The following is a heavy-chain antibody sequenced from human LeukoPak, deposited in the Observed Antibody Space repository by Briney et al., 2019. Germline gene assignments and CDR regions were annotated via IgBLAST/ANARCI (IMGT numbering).Heavy chain of an antibody. CDR2: INPNSGGT. D-gene: IGHD3-22*01. J-gene: IGHJ4*02. CDR3: ARASYYYDSSGYPGYYFDY. CDR1: GYTFTDYY. Sequence: WASVKVSCKASGYTFTDYYMHWVRQAPGQGLEWMGWINPNSGGTNYAQKFQGRVTMTRDTSLSTAYMELSRLRSDDTAVYYCARASYYYDSSGYPGYYFDYWGQGTLVTVSS. V-gene: IGHV1-2*02.